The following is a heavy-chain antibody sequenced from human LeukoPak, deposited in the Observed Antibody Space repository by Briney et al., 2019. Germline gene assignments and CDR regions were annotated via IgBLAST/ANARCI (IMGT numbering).Heavy chain of an antibody. Sequence: QAGGSLRLSCTASGFTFGDYVMSWFRQAPGKGLEWVGFIRSKASGETTEYAASVQGRFTNSRDDSESIAYLQMNSLKTEDTAVYYCTRVSRGNANDYWGQGTLVTVSS. D-gene: IGHD5-12*01. CDR2: IRSKASGETT. J-gene: IGHJ4*02. CDR3: TRVSRGNANDY. V-gene: IGHV3-49*03. CDR1: GFTFGDYV.